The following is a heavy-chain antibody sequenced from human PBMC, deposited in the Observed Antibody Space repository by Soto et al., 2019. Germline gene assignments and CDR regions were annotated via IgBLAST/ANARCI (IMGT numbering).Heavy chain of an antibody. D-gene: IGHD3-22*01. Sequence: SETLSLTCAVYGGSFSGYYWSWIRQPPGKGLEGIGEINHSGSTNYNPSLKSRVTISVDTSKNQFSLKQSSVTAADTAVYYCARAHYDSCGYYCYFYYGLDVWGQGTMVTVSS. CDR2: INHSGST. CDR3: ARAHYDSCGYYCYFYYGLDV. V-gene: IGHV4-34*01. J-gene: IGHJ6*02. CDR1: GGSFSGYY.